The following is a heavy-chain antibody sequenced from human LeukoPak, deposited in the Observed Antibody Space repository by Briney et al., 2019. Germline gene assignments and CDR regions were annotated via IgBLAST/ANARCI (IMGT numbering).Heavy chain of an antibody. Sequence: PSETLSLTCTVSGDSFSSNSYYWAWIRQPPGKGLECIGGIQYSGSTYFNPSLKSRVTISIDTSKSQISLNLISVTAADTAVYYCARHEVWGQGTLVTVSS. CDR3: ARHEV. J-gene: IGHJ4*02. V-gene: IGHV4-39*01. CDR2: IQYSGST. CDR1: GDSFSSNSYY.